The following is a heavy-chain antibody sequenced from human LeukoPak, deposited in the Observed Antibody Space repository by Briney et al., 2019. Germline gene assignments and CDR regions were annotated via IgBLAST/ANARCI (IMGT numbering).Heavy chain of an antibody. J-gene: IGHJ5*02. V-gene: IGHV4-31*03. CDR3: ARVLGSYGDGWFDP. CDR1: GGSISSGGYY. CDR2: IYYSGST. Sequence: SETLSLTCTVSGGSISSGGYYWSWIRQHPGKGLEWIGYIYYSGSTYYNPSLKSRVTISVDTSKNQFSLKLSSVTAADTAVYYCARVLGSYGDGWFDPWGQGTLVTVSS. D-gene: IGHD4-17*01.